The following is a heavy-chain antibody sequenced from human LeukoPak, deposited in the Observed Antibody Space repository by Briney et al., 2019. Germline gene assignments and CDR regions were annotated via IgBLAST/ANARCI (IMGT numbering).Heavy chain of an antibody. CDR1: GFTLSTSS. CDR3: VRLTTGTSSYYFDY. Sequence: GSLRLSCAASGFTLSTSSINWVRQAPGRGLEWVSSIDPTSGYIYYANSMKGRFTISRDNAKNSVYLQMNSLSAEDTAVYYCVRLTTGTSSYYFDYWGQGTLVTVSS. CDR2: IDPTSGYI. D-gene: IGHD1-1*01. V-gene: IGHV3-21*01. J-gene: IGHJ4*02.